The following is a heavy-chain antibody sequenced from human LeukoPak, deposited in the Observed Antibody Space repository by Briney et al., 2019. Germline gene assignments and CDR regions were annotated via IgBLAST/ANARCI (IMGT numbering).Heavy chain of an antibody. CDR3: AKGPDGSGSWYYFDY. CDR1: GFTVSSNY. J-gene: IGHJ4*02. V-gene: IGHV3-53*01. D-gene: IGHD3-10*01. Sequence: GGSLRLSCAASGFTVSSNYMSWVRQAPGKGLEWVSVIYSGGSTYYADSVKGRFTISRDNSKNTLYLQMNSLRAEDTAVYYCAKGPDGSGSWYYFDYWGQGTLVTVSS. CDR2: IYSGGST.